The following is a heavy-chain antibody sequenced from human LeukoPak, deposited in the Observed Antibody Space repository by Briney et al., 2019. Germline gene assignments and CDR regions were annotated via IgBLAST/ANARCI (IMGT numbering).Heavy chain of an antibody. J-gene: IGHJ4*02. D-gene: IGHD6-13*01. CDR3: ARDGISDNSSWYYY. Sequence: QTGGSLRLSCAASGFTFSNYEMNWVRQAPGKGLEWISYISPRGGTIYYADSVKGRFAISRDNANNALYLQMDSLRAEDTAVYYCARDGISDNSSWYYYWGQGTLVTVSS. CDR1: GFTFSNYE. CDR2: ISPRGGTI. V-gene: IGHV3-48*03.